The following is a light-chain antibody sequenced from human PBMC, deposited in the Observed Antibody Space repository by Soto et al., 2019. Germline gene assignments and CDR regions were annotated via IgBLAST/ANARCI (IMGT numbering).Light chain of an antibody. CDR2: HAS. CDR3: QQCHGYSS. V-gene: IGKV1-5*01. Sequence: DIQMTQSPSSLSASVGDRVTITCRASQSISTWLAWFQQKPGKAPKLLIYHASTLESGVPSRFSGSGSGTEFTLTIPSLQACEFATYYCQQCHGYSSFGQGTKVDI. CDR1: QSISTW. J-gene: IGKJ2*01.